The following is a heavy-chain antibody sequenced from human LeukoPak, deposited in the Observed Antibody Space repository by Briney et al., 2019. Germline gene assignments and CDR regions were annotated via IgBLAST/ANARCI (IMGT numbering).Heavy chain of an antibody. CDR2: IYPGDSDP. CDR3: ARQYYFDY. J-gene: IGHJ4*02. CDR1: GYRLTSYW. Sequence: GESLKISCKGSGYRLTSYWIGWVRQMPGKGLEWMGIIYPGDSDPRYSPSFQGQLTISADKSISTAYLQWSGLKASDTAMYYCARQYYFDYWGQGTLVTVSS. V-gene: IGHV5-51*01.